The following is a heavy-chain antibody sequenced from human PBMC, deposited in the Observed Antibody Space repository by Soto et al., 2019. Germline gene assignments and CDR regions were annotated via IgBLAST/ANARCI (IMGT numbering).Heavy chain of an antibody. CDR2: ISGSGDST. CDR3: AKADSSGYYPPEDY. V-gene: IGHV3-23*01. D-gene: IGHD3-22*01. CDR1: GFTFSSYA. Sequence: EVQLLESGGGLVQPGGSLRLSCAASGFTFSSYAMSWVRQAPGKGLEWVSVISGSGDSTYYAHSVKGRFTISRDNSKNTLYLQMNSLRAEDTAVYYCAKADSSGYYPPEDYWGQGTLVTVSS. J-gene: IGHJ4*02.